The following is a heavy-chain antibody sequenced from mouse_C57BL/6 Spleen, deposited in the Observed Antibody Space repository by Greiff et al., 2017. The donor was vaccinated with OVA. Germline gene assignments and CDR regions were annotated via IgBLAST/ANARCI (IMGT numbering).Heavy chain of an antibody. V-gene: IGHV1-82*01. CDR3: ARGDGSSYRFDY. Sequence: LVESGPELVKPGASVKISCKASGYAFSSSWLNWVKQRPGKGLEWIGRIYPGDGDTNYNGKFKGKATLTADKSSSTAYMQLSSLTSEDSAVYFCARGDGSSYRFDYWGQGTTLTVSS. CDR2: IYPGDGDT. D-gene: IGHD1-1*01. J-gene: IGHJ2*01. CDR1: GYAFSSSW.